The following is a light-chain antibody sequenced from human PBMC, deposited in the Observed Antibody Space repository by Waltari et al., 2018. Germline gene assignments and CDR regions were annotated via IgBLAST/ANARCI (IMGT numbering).Light chain of an antibody. CDR2: RAS. J-gene: IGKJ1*01. CDR3: QQHKSYPWT. Sequence: DIQMTQSPSSLSTSVGDRVTISCRASQNINDYLAWYQQKTGKAPNLLIYRASSLQIGVPSRFTGSGSGTDFTLTINSLQPEDFGTYYCQQHKSYPWTFGQGTKVDIK. V-gene: IGKV1-16*01. CDR1: QNINDY.